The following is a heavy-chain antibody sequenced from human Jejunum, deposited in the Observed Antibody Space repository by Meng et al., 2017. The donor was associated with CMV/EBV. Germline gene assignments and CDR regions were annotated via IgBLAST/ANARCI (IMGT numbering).Heavy chain of an antibody. CDR1: GGSISSSNYY. CDR3: ATRPLSWFDP. V-gene: IGHV4-39*07. J-gene: IGHJ5*02. Sequence: LPESGPGPVKPSDPPSLTCTVSGGSISSSNYYWDWIRQPPGKGLEWIGSISYRGTTYYSPSLKSRITISLDTSNNQFSLRLTSVTAADSAVYYCATRPLSWFDPWGQGTLVTVSS. CDR2: ISYRGTT.